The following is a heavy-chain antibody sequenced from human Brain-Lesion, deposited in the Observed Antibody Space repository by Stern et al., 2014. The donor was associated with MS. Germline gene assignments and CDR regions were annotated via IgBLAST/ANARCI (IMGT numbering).Heavy chain of an antibody. CDR1: GYTFSSYD. D-gene: IGHD2-2*01. V-gene: IGHV1-8*01. CDR2: MTAYSGNT. J-gene: IGHJ4*02. CDR3: ARAVRNQLLSEY. Sequence: QVQLVQSGAEVKKPGASVKVSCKASGYTFSSYDITWGRQASGQGLEWMGWMTAYSGNTGYAQKFKGRVSMTSAPSISTVNMELTSLTSDDTAGYFCARAVRNQLLSEYWGQGTLVTVSS.